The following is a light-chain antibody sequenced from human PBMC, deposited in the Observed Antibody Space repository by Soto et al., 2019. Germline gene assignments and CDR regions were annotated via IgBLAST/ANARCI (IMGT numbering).Light chain of an antibody. Sequence: ELVLTQSPATLSLSPGETATLSCRASQSLIKSLAWYQQKPGQAPRLLIYDASDRAAGVPARFSGSDFRTDFTLTISSLEPDDFAVYYCQQYGSSRWTFGQGTKVDIK. CDR3: QQYGSSRWT. CDR1: QSLIKS. J-gene: IGKJ1*01. CDR2: DAS. V-gene: IGKV3-11*01.